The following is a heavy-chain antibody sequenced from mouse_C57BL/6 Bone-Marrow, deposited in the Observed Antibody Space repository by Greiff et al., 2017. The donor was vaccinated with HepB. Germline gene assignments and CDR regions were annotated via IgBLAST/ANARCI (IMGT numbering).Heavy chain of an antibody. CDR3: ARFITTVVAPCSFDY. CDR1: GYTFTGYW. CDR2: ILPGSGST. V-gene: IGHV1-9*01. D-gene: IGHD1-1*01. J-gene: IGHJ2*01. Sequence: QVQLQQSGAQLMKPGASVKLSCKATGYTFTGYWIEWVKQRPGHGLEWIGEILPGSGSTNYNEKFKGKATFTADTSSNTAYMQLSSLTTEDSAIYYCARFITTVVAPCSFDYWGQGTTLTVSS.